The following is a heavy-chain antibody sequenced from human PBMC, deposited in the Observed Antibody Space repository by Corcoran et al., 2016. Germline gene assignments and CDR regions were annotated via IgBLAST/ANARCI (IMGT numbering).Heavy chain of an antibody. CDR1: GSTFSSYA. Sequence: QVQLVQSGAEVKKPGSSVKVSCKASGSTFSSYAISWVRQAPGQGLEWMGGIIPIFGTANYAQKFQGRVTITADESKSTAYMELSSLRSEDTAVYDCAREGVVTMVRGAPRFDPWGQGTLVTVSS. J-gene: IGHJ5*02. D-gene: IGHD3-10*01. V-gene: IGHV1-69*01. CDR2: IIPIFGTA. CDR3: AREGVVTMVRGAPRFDP.